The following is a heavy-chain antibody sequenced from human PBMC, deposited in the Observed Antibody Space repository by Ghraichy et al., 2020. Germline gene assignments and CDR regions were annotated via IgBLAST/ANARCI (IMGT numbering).Heavy chain of an antibody. J-gene: IGHJ2*01. Sequence: ASVKVSCKVSGYTLTELSMHWVRQAPGKGLEWMGGFDPEDGETIYAQKFQGRVTMTEDTSTDTAYMELSSLRSEETAVYYCATLTCGGDCYSGGWYFDLWARGTLVTFSS. D-gene: IGHD2-21*02. CDR1: GYTLTELS. CDR3: ATLTCGGDCYSGGWYFDL. CDR2: FDPEDGET. V-gene: IGHV1-24*01.